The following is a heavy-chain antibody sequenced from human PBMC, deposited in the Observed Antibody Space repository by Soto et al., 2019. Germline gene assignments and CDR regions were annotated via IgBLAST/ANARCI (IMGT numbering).Heavy chain of an antibody. CDR1: GFTFSSYA. CDR2: ISGSGGST. Sequence: EVQLLESGGGLVQPGGSLRLSCAASGFTFSSYAMSWVRQAPGKGLEWVSAISGSGGSTYYADSVKGRFTISRDNSKNTLYLQMNSLRAEDTAVYYCAKHLVIQLGLHAVSGRGGKGGNYYGMDVWGQGTTVTVSS. CDR3: AKHLVIQLGLHAVSGRGGKGGNYYGMDV. V-gene: IGHV3-23*01. D-gene: IGHD1-26*01. J-gene: IGHJ6*02.